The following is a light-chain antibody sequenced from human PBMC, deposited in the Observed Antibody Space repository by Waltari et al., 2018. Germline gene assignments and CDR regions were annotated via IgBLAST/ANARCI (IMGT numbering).Light chain of an antibody. CDR2: EVS. J-gene: IGLJ1*01. CDR1: SRDVGDNKY. V-gene: IGLV2-14*01. Sequence: QSALTQPASVSGSPGQSVTISCTGTSRDVGDNKYVSWYQQHPGKVPKLMIYEVSNRPSGVPDRFSGSKSGNTDSLTISGLQAEDEADYYCCSFTSSSTYVFGTGTKVTVL. CDR3: CSFTSSSTYV.